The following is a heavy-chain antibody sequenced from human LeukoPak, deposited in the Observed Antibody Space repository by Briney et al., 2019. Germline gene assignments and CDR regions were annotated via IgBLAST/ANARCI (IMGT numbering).Heavy chain of an antibody. J-gene: IGHJ4*02. Sequence: GGSLRLSCAASGFTVSSNYMSWVRQAPGKGLEWVSAISGSGGSTYYADSVKGRFTISRDNSKNTLYLQMNSLRAEDTAVYYCAKDRGDYYDSSGYDYWGQGTLVTVSS. CDR1: GFTVSSNY. CDR3: AKDRGDYYDSSGYDY. V-gene: IGHV3-23*01. D-gene: IGHD3-22*01. CDR2: ISGSGGST.